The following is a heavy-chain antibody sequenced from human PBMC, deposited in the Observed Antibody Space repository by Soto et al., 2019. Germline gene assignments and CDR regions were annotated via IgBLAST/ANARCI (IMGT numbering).Heavy chain of an antibody. Sequence: GASVKVSSKVSGYTLTELSMHWVRQAPGKGLEWMGGFDPEDGETIYAQKFQGRVTMTEDTSTDTAYMELSSLRSEDTAVYYCATYYYDSSGTGYWGQGTLVTVSS. V-gene: IGHV1-24*01. CDR1: GYTLTELS. CDR2: FDPEDGET. J-gene: IGHJ4*02. CDR3: ATYYYDSSGTGY. D-gene: IGHD3-22*01.